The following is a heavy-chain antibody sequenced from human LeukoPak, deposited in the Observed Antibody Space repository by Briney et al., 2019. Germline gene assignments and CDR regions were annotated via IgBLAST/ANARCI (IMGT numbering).Heavy chain of an antibody. J-gene: IGHJ4*02. Sequence: GGSLRLSCAASGFTFSSYSMTWVRQAPGKGLEWVSSMSSSSSYIYYADSVKGRFTISRDNAKNSLYLQMNSLRAEDTAVYYCARDRADYVWGSPIEYWGQGTLVTVSS. CDR2: MSSSSSYI. CDR3: ARDRADYVWGSPIEY. CDR1: GFTFSSYS. V-gene: IGHV3-21*01. D-gene: IGHD3-16*01.